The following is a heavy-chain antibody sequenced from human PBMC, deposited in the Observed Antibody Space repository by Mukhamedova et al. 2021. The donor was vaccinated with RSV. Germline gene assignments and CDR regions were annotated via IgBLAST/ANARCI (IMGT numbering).Heavy chain of an antibody. Sequence: YAISWVRQAPGQGLEWMGGILPLFGTANYAQKFQGRVTITADESTSTAYMELSSLSSEDTAVYYCARVPLLGHSSGWYGNWLDPWG. V-gene: IGHV1-69*01. CDR3: ARVPLLGHSSGWYGNWLDP. D-gene: IGHD6-19*01. CDR2: ILPLFGTA. CDR1: YA. J-gene: IGHJ5*02.